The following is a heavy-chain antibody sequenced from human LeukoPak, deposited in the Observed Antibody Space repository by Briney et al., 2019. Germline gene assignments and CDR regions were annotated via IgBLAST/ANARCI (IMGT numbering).Heavy chain of an antibody. D-gene: IGHD5-18*01. CDR2: ISGGGGST. J-gene: IGHJ4*02. V-gene: IGHV3-23*01. CDR1: GYTFTSYS. CDR3: AKGEQLWTTSSFDY. Sequence: GGSLRLSCAASGYTFTSYSMNWVRQAPGKGLEWVSTISGGGGSTYYADSVKGRFTISRDNSKNTLYLQMNSLRAEDTAVYYCAKGEQLWTTSSFDYWGQGTLVTVSS.